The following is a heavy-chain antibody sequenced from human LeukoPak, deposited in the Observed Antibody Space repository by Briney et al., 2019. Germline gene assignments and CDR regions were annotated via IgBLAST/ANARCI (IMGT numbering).Heavy chain of an antibody. J-gene: IGHJ5*02. CDR2: IKQDGSEK. V-gene: IGHV3-7*01. CDR1: GFTFSSYW. CDR3: ARRHGSGYYDTSGYPIDL. Sequence: GGSLRLSCAASGFTFSSYWMSWVRQAPGKGLEWVANIKQDGSEKYYADSVKGRFTISRDNAKNSLYLQMDSLRAEDAAVFYCARRHGSGYYDTSGYPIDLWGQGTLVTVSS. D-gene: IGHD3-22*01.